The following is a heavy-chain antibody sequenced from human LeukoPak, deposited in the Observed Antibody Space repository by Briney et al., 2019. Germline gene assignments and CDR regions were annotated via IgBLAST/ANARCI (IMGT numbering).Heavy chain of an antibody. Sequence: GGSLRLSCAASGFTFSSYSMNWVSQAPGKGLEWVSYISSSSSTVYYADSVKGRFTISRDNAKNSLYLQMNSLRDEDTAVYYCARDQSDYGDYFDYWGQGTLVTVSS. CDR1: GFTFSSYS. D-gene: IGHD4-17*01. J-gene: IGHJ4*02. CDR3: ARDQSDYGDYFDY. V-gene: IGHV3-48*02. CDR2: ISSSSSTV.